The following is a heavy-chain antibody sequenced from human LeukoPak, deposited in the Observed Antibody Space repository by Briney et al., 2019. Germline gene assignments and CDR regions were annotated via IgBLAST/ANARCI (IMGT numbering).Heavy chain of an antibody. CDR1: GFTFSSYW. V-gene: IGHV3-74*01. J-gene: IGHJ1*01. CDR3: ARAPSEIGGYYPEYFRH. D-gene: IGHD3-22*01. CDR2: IKSDGST. Sequence: PGGSLTLSCAASGFTFSSYWMHWVRQAPGKGLVWVSRIKSDGSTRYADSVKGRFTISRDNAKNTVSLQMTSLRAEDTGVYYCARAPSEIGGYYPEYFRHWGQGSLFFVSS.